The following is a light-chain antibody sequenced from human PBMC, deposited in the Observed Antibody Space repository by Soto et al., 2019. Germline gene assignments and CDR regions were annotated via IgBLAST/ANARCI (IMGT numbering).Light chain of an antibody. J-gene: IGLJ2*01. V-gene: IGLV1-40*01. CDR1: SSNIGAGYD. CDR3: QSYDSSLIHVV. CDR2: GNS. Sequence: QSVLTQPPSVSGAPGQRVTISCTGSSSNIGAGYDVHWYQQLPGTAPKLLIYGNSNRPSGVPDRFSGSKSGTSAFLAITGLQAEDEADYYCQSYDSSLIHVVFGGGTKVTVL.